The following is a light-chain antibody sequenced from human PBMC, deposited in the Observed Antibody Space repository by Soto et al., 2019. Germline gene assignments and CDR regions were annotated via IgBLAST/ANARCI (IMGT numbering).Light chain of an antibody. CDR3: QHYNSYSEA. J-gene: IGKJ1*01. V-gene: IGKV1-5*03. Sequence: IQMTQSPSILSASVGDRVTITCRAIQSISSWLAWYQQKPGKAPNLLIYKASHLENGVPSRFSGSGSGTEFTLTISSLQPDDFATYYCQHYNSYSEAFGQGTKVDIK. CDR1: QSISSW. CDR2: KAS.